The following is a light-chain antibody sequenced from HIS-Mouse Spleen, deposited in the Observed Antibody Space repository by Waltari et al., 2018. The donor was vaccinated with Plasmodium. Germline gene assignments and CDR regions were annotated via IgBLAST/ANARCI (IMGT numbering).Light chain of an antibody. CDR3: CSYAGSSTYV. CDR1: SSAVGSYNL. J-gene: IGLJ1*01. CDR2: EGS. Sequence: QSALTQPASVSGSPGQSITISCTGTSSAVGSYNLVSWYQQHPGKALKLMIYEGSKRPSGVSNLFSGSKSGNTASLTISGLQAEDEADYYCCSYAGSSTYVFGTGTKVTVL. V-gene: IGLV2-23*01.